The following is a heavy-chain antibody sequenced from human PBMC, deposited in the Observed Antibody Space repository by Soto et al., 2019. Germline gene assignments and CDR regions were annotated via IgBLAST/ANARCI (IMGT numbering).Heavy chain of an antibody. D-gene: IGHD1-26*01. CDR3: AKLSGYDYYYYIDV. CDR1: GFTFSSYA. CDR2: ISGSGGST. V-gene: IGHV3-23*01. Sequence: PGGSLRLSCAASGFTFSSYAMSWVRQAPGKGLEWVTAISGSGGSTYYADSVKGRFTISRDNSKNTLYLQMNSLRAEDSAVYYCAKLSGYDYYYYIDVWGKGTTVTVSS. J-gene: IGHJ6*03.